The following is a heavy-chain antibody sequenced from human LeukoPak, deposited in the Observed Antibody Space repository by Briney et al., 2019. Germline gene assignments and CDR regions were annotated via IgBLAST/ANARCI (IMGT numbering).Heavy chain of an antibody. Sequence: SVKVSCKASGFTFTSSAMQWVRQARGQRLEWIGWIVVGSGNTNYAQKFQERVTITRDMSTSTAYMELSSLRSEDTAVYYCAATSGFEPYDSSGYSFDPWGKGTLVTVSS. J-gene: IGHJ5*02. CDR2: IVVGSGNT. CDR1: GFTFTSSA. D-gene: IGHD3-22*01. V-gene: IGHV1-58*02. CDR3: AATSGFEPYDSSGYSFDP.